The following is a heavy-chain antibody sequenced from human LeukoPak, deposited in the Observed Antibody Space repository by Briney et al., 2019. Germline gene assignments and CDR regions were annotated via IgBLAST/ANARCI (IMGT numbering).Heavy chain of an antibody. CDR1: GYSFIYYW. J-gene: IGHJ3*02. Sequence: GESLKISCKGSGYSFIYYWIGWVRQMPGKGLEWMEIIYPGDSDTRYSPSFQGQVTISADKTISTAYLQWSSLKASDTAMYYCARHHGDHDAFDIWGQGTMVTVSS. D-gene: IGHD4-17*01. V-gene: IGHV5-51*01. CDR3: ARHHGDHDAFDI. CDR2: IYPGDSDT.